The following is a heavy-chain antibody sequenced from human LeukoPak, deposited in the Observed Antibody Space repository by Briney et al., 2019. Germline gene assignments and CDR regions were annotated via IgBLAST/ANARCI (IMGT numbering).Heavy chain of an antibody. D-gene: IGHD1-1*01. CDR2: IYYSGST. V-gene: IGHV4-30-4*08. Sequence: SETLSLTCSVSGDSVGSGPYYWSWIRQHPGKGLEWIGYIYYSGSTYYNPSLKSRVTISVDTSKNQFSLKLSSVTAADTAVYYCARDPGPPWYFDLRGRGTLVTVSS. J-gene: IGHJ2*01. CDR1: GDSVGSGPYY. CDR3: ARDPGPPWYFDL.